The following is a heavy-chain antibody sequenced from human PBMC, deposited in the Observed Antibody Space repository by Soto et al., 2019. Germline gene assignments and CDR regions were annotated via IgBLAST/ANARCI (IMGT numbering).Heavy chain of an antibody. Sequence: SETLSLTCTVSGGSISSYYWSWIRQPPGKGLEWIGQINHSGSTNYNPSLKSRVTISVDTSKNQFSLKLSSVTAADTAVYYCASHLAVAGTDFEYWGQGTRVTVSS. CDR1: GGSISSYY. CDR3: ASHLAVAGTDFEY. J-gene: IGHJ4*02. CDR2: INHSGST. D-gene: IGHD6-13*01. V-gene: IGHV4-34*01.